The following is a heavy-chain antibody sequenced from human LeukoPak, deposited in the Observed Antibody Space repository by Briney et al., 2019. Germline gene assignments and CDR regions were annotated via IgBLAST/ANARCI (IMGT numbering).Heavy chain of an antibody. D-gene: IGHD4/OR15-4a*01. CDR1: GFTFSSYE. J-gene: IGHJ4*02. V-gene: IGHV3-48*03. Sequence: GGSLRLSCAASGFTFSSYEMNWVRQAPGKGLEWVSYISSSGRTIYYADSVKGRFTISRDNAKTSLYLQMNSLRAEDTAVYYCARRAGAYSHPYDYWGQGTLVTVSS. CDR3: ARRAGAYSHPYDY. CDR2: ISSSGRTI.